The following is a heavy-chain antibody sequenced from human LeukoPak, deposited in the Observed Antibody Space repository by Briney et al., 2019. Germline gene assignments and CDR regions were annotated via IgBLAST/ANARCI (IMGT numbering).Heavy chain of an antibody. CDR2: IYYSGST. D-gene: IGHD5-24*01. Sequence: PSETLSLTCTVSGGSISSYYWSWIRQPPGKGLEWIGYIYYSGSTNYNPSLKSRVTISVDTSKNQFSLKLSSVTAADTAVYYCARDSRGYNLLDWFDPWGQGTLVTVSS. J-gene: IGHJ5*02. CDR3: ARDSRGYNLLDWFDP. CDR1: GGSISSYY. V-gene: IGHV4-59*01.